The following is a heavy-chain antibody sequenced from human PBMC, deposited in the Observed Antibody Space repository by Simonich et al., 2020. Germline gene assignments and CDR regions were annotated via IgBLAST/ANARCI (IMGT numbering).Heavy chain of an antibody. CDR2: INPNRGGT. CDR1: GYPFTGYY. Sequence: QVQLVQSGAEVKKPGASVKVSCKASGYPFTGYYMHWVRQAPGQGLEWMGWINPNRGGTNYAQKFQGRVTMTRDTSISTAYMELSRLRSDDTAVYYCASSKLATIDYWGQGTLVTVSS. V-gene: IGHV1-2*02. CDR3: ASSKLATIDY. J-gene: IGHJ4*02. D-gene: IGHD5-12*01.